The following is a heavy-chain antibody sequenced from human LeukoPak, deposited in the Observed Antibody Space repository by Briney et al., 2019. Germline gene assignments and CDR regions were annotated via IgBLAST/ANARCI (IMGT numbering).Heavy chain of an antibody. CDR3: EGYYGSGKRYGMAV. V-gene: IGHV4-34*01. Sequence: SETLSLTCAVYGGSFSGYYWSWIRQPPGKGLEWIGEINHSGSTNYNPFLKSRVTISVDTSKNQFSLKLSSVTAADTAVYYCEGYYGSGKRYGMAVWGQGTTVTVSS. D-gene: IGHD3-10*01. CDR1: GGSFSGYY. CDR2: INHSGST. J-gene: IGHJ6*02.